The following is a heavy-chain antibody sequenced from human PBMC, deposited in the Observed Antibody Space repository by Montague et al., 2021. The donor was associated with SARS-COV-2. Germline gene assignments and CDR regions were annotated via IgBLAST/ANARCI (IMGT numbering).Heavy chain of an antibody. V-gene: IGHV4-59*08. CDR3: AAQTDYYYYSLDV. Sequence: SETLSLTCAVYGGSIRNYYWSWIRQPPGRGLEWIAYIYDSGNVDYNPSLKSRVTILVDTSKNQFSLKLSSATAADTAVYYCAAQTDYYYYSLDVWGQGTTATVS. CDR2: IYDSGNV. CDR1: GGSIRNYY. J-gene: IGHJ6*01.